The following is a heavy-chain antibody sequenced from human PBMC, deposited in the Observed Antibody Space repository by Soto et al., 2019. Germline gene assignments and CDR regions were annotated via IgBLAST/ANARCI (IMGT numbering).Heavy chain of an antibody. Sequence: GASVKFSCKASGGTFSSYAISWVRQAPGQGLEWMGGIIPIFGTANYAQKFQGRVTITADESTSTAYMELSSLRSEDTAVYYCARADIAARPLWFDPWGQGTLVTVSS. CDR3: ARADIAARPLWFDP. CDR1: GGTFSSYA. D-gene: IGHD6-6*01. J-gene: IGHJ5*02. CDR2: IIPIFGTA. V-gene: IGHV1-69*13.